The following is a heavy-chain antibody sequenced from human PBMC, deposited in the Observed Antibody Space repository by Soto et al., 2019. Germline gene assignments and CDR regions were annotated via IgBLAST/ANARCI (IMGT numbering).Heavy chain of an antibody. Sequence: SETLSLTCAVSGVSISSGGYYWSWIRQPPGKGLEWIGYIYYSGSTNYNPSLKSRVTISVDTSKNQFSLRLSSVTAADTAVYYCARGWGYYFDYWGQGTLVTVSS. CDR2: IYYSGST. J-gene: IGHJ4*02. V-gene: IGHV4-61*08. D-gene: IGHD3-16*01. CDR1: GVSISSGGYY. CDR3: ARGWGYYFDY.